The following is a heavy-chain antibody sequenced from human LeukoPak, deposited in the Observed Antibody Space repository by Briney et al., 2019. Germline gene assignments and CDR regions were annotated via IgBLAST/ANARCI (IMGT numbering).Heavy chain of an antibody. V-gene: IGHV3-23*01. CDR2: ISGSGGST. J-gene: IGHJ6*03. CDR3: ANFRDYYYYYMDV. Sequence: GGSLSLSCIASGFTFSSYAMSWVRQAPGKGLEWVSAISGSGGSTYYADSVKGRFTISRDNSKNTLYLQMNSLRAEDTAVYYCANFRDYYYYYMDVWGKGTTVTVSS. CDR1: GFTFSSYA.